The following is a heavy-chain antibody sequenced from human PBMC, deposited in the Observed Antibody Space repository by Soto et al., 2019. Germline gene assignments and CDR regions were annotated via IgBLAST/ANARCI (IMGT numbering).Heavy chain of an antibody. CDR2: ISWDGGST. CDR3: ARGQQLVANWLDP. D-gene: IGHD6-6*01. J-gene: IGHJ5*02. CDR1: GFTFDDYT. Sequence: GGSLRLSCAASGFTFDDYTMHWVRQAPGKGLEWVSLISWDGGSTYYADSVKGRFTISRDNAQNSLYLEMNNLRAEDTAVYYCARGQQLVANWLDPWGQGILVTVSS. V-gene: IGHV3-43*01.